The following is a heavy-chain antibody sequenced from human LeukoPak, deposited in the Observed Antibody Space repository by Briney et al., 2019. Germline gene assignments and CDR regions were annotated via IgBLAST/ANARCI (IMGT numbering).Heavy chain of an antibody. CDR1: GGTFSSYA. CDR2: IIPIFGTA. V-gene: IGHV1-69*05. J-gene: IGHJ4*02. CDR3: AATTDSSSWYEVLWYFDY. D-gene: IGHD6-13*01. Sequence: ASVKVSCKASGGTFSSYAISWVRQAPGQGLEWMGRIIPIFGTANYAQKFQGRVTVTTDESTSTAYMELSSLRSEDTAVYYCAATTDSSSWYEVLWYFDYWGQGTLVTVSS.